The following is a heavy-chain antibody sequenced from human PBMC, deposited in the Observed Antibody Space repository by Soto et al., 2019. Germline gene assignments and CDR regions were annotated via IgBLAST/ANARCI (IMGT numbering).Heavy chain of an antibody. CDR1: GFTFSGYG. CDR2: ISYDGSKK. CDR3: AKEAREGRAASVPTYDF. Sequence: QVQLVESGGGVVQPGRSLRLSCTISGFTFSGYGMHWVRQTPGKGLEWVAVISYDGSKKYYADSVKGRFSISRDNSKKTLFLQMNSLRAEDTAVYCCAKEAREGRAASVPTYDFWGQGTLVTVSS. V-gene: IGHV3-30*18. J-gene: IGHJ4*02. D-gene: IGHD6-13*01.